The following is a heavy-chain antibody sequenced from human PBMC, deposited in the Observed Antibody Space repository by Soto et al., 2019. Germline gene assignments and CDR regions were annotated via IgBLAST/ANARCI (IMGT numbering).Heavy chain of an antibody. CDR3: AGGLRWCDY. V-gene: IGHV3-7*01. CDR1: GVNFSNYL. D-gene: IGHD2-21*01. J-gene: IGHJ4*02. CDR2: MKQDGSEK. Sequence: GGSLILSCAAAGVNFSNYLMTWVRRAPGKGLEWVASMKQDGSEKYYVDSVKGRFTISRDNAKNSLYLQMNSLRAEDTAVYYCAGGLRWCDYWCQGTQVTVS.